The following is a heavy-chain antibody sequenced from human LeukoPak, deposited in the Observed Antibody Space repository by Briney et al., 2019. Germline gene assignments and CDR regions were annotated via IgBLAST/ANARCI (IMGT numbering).Heavy chain of an antibody. CDR2: IIPILGIA. V-gene: IGHV1-69*04. D-gene: IGHD6-19*01. CDR1: GGTFSSYA. Sequence: SVKVSCKASGGTFSSYAISWVRQAPGQGLEWMGRIIPILGIANYAQKFQGRVTITADKSTSTAYMELSSLRSEDTAVYYCARDSSGWQSDDYWGQGTLVTVSS. CDR3: ARDSSGWQSDDY. J-gene: IGHJ4*02.